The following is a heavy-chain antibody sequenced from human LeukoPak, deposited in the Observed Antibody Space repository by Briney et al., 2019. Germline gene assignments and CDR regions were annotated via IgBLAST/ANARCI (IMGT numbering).Heavy chain of an antibody. Sequence: SETLSLTCTVSGHSIINSYYWGWIRQPPGKGLEWIGSIYHTGSTYKNPSLKSRVTISVDTSKNQFSLKLNSVTAADMAVYYCARAVDSSGFSSFQHWGQGTLVTVSS. V-gene: IGHV4-38-2*02. CDR2: IYHTGST. J-gene: IGHJ1*01. CDR3: ARAVDSSGFSSFQH. CDR1: GHSIINSYY. D-gene: IGHD3-22*01.